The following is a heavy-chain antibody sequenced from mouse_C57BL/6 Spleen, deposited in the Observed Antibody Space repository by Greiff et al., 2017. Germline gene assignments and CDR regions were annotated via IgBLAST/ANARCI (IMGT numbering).Heavy chain of an antibody. D-gene: IGHD2-2*01. CDR2: ISSGGDYI. CDR3: TREGYGYEYYFDY. CDR1: GFTFSSYA. V-gene: IGHV5-9-1*02. Sequence: EVNLVESGEGLVKPGGSLKLSCAASGFTFSSYAMSWVRQTPEKRLEWVAYISSGGDYIYYADTVKGRFTISRDNARNTLYLQMSSLKSEDTAMYYCTREGYGYEYYFDYWGQGTTLTVSS. J-gene: IGHJ2*01.